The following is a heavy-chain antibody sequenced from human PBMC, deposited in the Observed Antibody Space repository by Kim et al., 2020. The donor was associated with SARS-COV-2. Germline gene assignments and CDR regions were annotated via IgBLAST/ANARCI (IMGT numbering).Heavy chain of an antibody. Sequence: LSLTCAASGFTFSSYAMSWVRQAPGKGLEWVSAISGSGGSTYYADSVKGRFTISRDNSKNTLYLQMNSLRAEDTAVYYCAKGISITIFGVVIDSDAFDIWGQGTMVTVSS. CDR3: AKGISITIFGVVIDSDAFDI. D-gene: IGHD3-3*01. J-gene: IGHJ3*02. CDR2: ISGSGGST. V-gene: IGHV3-23*01. CDR1: GFTFSSYA.